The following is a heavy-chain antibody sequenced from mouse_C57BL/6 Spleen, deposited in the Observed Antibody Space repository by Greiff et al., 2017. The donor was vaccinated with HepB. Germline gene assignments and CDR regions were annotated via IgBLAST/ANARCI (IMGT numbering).Heavy chain of an antibody. CDR1: GYTFTDYE. V-gene: IGHV1-15*01. J-gene: IGHJ2*01. Sequence: QVQLQQSGAELVRPGASVTLSCKASGYTFTDYEMHWVKQTPVHGLEWIGAIDPETGGTAYNQKFKGKAILTADKSSSTAYMELRSLTSEDSAVYYCTRSGGSLLWFAYWGQGTTLTVSS. CDR3: TRSGGSLLWFAY. CDR2: IDPETGGT. D-gene: IGHD1-1*02.